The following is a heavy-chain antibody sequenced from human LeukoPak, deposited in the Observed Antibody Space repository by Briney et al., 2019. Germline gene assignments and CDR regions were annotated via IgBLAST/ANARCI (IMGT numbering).Heavy chain of an antibody. CDR1: GFPFSSYG. V-gene: IGHV3-30*03. D-gene: IGHD3-10*01. CDR2: LSYDGSNE. Sequence: PGGSLRLSCAASGFPFSSYGMHGVRQAPGKGLEWVAVLSYDGSNEYYADSVKGRFTISRDNSKNTLYLQMNSLRVEDTAVYYCAGSWFYRDYFEYWGQGTLVTVSS. CDR3: AGSWFYRDYFEY. J-gene: IGHJ4*02.